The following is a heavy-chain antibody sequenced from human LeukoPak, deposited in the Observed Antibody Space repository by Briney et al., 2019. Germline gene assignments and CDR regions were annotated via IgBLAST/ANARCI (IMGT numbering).Heavy chain of an antibody. Sequence: AAVKVSCKVSGYTLTELSMHWVRQAPGKGLEWMGGFDPEDGETIYAQKFQGRVTMTRDTSISTAYMELSRLRSDDTAVYYCARSPAMSDYWGQGTLVTVSS. D-gene: IGHD2-2*01. J-gene: IGHJ4*02. V-gene: IGHV1-24*01. CDR2: FDPEDGET. CDR3: ARSPAMSDY. CDR1: GYTLTELS.